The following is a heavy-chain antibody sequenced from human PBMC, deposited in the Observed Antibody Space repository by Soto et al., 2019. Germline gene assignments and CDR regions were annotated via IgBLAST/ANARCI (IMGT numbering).Heavy chain of an antibody. V-gene: IGHV3-33*01. CDR2: IWYDGSNK. CDR1: GFTFSSYG. J-gene: IGHJ5*02. CDR3: AIGSDRMITFGGVIVPDGWFDP. D-gene: IGHD3-16*02. Sequence: QVQLVESGGGVVQPGRSLRLSCAASGFTFSSYGMHWVRQAPGKGLEWVAVIWYDGSNKYYADSVKGRFTISRDNSKNKLYLQMNSLRAEDTAVYYCAIGSDRMITFGGVIVPDGWFDPWGQGTLVTVSS.